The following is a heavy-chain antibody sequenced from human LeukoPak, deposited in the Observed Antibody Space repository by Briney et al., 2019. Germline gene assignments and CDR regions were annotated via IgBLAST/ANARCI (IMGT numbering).Heavy chain of an antibody. CDR1: GFTFSSYA. V-gene: IGHV3-23*01. J-gene: IGHJ3*02. Sequence: GGSLRLSCAASGFTFSSYAMSWVRQAPGKGLEWVSAISSGGGSTYYADSVKGRFTISRDNSKNTLNLQMNSLRAEDTAVYYCAKGSGSHAFDIWGQGTMVTVSS. D-gene: IGHD1-26*01. CDR3: AKGSGSHAFDI. CDR2: ISSGGGST.